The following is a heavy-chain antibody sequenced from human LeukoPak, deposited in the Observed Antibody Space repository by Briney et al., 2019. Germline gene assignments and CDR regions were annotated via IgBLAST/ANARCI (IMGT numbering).Heavy chain of an antibody. CDR3: ASTRGYYYYYMDV. Sequence: ASVKVSCKASGYTFTSYYMHWVRQAPGQGLEWMGIINPSGGSTSYAQKFQGRVTMTRDTSISTAYMELSRLRSDDTAVYYCASTRGYYYYYMDVWGKGTTVTVSS. V-gene: IGHV1-46*01. D-gene: IGHD1-1*01. J-gene: IGHJ6*03. CDR2: INPSGGST. CDR1: GYTFTSYY.